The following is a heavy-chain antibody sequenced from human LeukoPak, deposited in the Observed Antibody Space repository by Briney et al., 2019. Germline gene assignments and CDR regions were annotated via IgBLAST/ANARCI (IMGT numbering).Heavy chain of an antibody. J-gene: IGHJ4*02. CDR2: VYPGDSDT. Sequence: GESLQISCQGSGYSFTNYWIDWVRQMPGKGLEWMGIVYPGDSDTRYSPSFQGQVTISADKSINTAYLQWSSLKASDTAMYYCARRGDGYNSKGFDYWGQGTLVTVSS. V-gene: IGHV5-51*01. CDR3: ARRGDGYNSKGFDY. CDR1: GYSFTNYW. D-gene: IGHD5-24*01.